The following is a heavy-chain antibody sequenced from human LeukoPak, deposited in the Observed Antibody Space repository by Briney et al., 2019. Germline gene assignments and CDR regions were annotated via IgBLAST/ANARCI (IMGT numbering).Heavy chain of an antibody. J-gene: IGHJ5*02. CDR3: ARDRDGYNYFDP. CDR2: IYYSGST. V-gene: IGHV4-59*01. CDR1: GGSISSYY. Sequence: SDTLSLTCTVSGGSISSYYWSWIRQPPGKGLEWIGYIYYSGSTNYNPSLKSRVTISVDTSKNQFSLKLSSVTAADTGVYYCARDRDGYNYFDPWGQGTLVTVPS. D-gene: IGHD5-24*01.